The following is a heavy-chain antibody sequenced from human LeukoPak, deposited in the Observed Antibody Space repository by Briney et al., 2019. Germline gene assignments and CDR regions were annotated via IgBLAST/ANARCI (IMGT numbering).Heavy chain of an antibody. D-gene: IGHD6-6*01. CDR2: INHSGST. CDR3: ASARPGYYYYGMDV. CDR1: GGSFSGYY. J-gene: IGHJ6*02. Sequence: KASETLSLTCAVYGGSFSGYYWSWIRQPPGKGLEWIGEINHSGSTNYNPSLKSRVTISVDTSKNQFSLKLSSVTAADTAVYYCASARPGYYYYGMDVWGQGTTVTVSS. V-gene: IGHV4-34*01.